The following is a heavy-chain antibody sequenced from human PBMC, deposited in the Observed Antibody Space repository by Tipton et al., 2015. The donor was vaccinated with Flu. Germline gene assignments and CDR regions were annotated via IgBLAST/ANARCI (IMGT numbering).Heavy chain of an antibody. J-gene: IGHJ4*02. CDR1: AFTVSSNY. CDR2: IYRDGTT. V-gene: IGHV3-66*02. D-gene: IGHD3-22*01. CDR3: ARDPDAYYYDSDDYFFDY. Sequence: AVSAFTVSSNYMNWVRQAPGKGLEWVSLIYRDGTTYYADSVKGRFTVSRDISKNTLYLQMNSLRAEDTAVYYCARDPDAYYYDSDDYFFDYWGQGTLVTVSS.